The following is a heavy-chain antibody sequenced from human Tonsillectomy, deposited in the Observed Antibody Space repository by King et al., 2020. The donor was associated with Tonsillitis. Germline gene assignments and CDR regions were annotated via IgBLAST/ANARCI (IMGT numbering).Heavy chain of an antibody. D-gene: IGHD1-26*01. CDR3: ARRGSYYMGFDY. CDR2: INHSGSI. Sequence: VQLPQWGAGLLKPSETLSLTCTVYGGSFSGYYWSWIRQPPGKGLEWIGEINHSGSINYNPSLKSRVTISVDTSKNQFSLKLSSVTAADTAVYYCARRGSYYMGFDYWGQGTLVTVSS. V-gene: IGHV4-34*01. J-gene: IGHJ4*02. CDR1: GGSFSGYY.